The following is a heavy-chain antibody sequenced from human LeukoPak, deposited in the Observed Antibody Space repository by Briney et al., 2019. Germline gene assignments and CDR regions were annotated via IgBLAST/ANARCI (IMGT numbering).Heavy chain of an antibody. D-gene: IGHD3-10*01. V-gene: IGHV4-59*01. Sequence: SETLSLTCTVSGGSISSYYWSWIRQPPGKGLEWIGYIYYSGSTNYNPSLKSRVTISVDTSKNQFSLKLSSVTAADTAVYYCASIPLNYYGSGSYYSEPSYGMDVWGQGTTVTVSS. CDR2: IYYSGST. CDR1: GGSISSYY. CDR3: ASIPLNYYGSGSYYSEPSYGMDV. J-gene: IGHJ6*02.